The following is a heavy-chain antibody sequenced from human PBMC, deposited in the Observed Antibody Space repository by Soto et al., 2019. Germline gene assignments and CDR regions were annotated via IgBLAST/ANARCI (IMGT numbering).Heavy chain of an antibody. D-gene: IGHD5-18*01. J-gene: IGHJ6*02. Sequence: SGPTLVNPTQTLTLTCTFSGFSLSTSGMCVSWIRQPPGKALEWLALVDWDDDKYYSTSLKTRLTISKDTSKNQVVLTMTNMDPVDTARYYCARDARRYSYGPGVYYYGMDVWGQGTTVTVSS. CDR2: VDWDDDK. CDR3: ARDARRYSYGPGVYYYGMDV. V-gene: IGHV2-70*01. CDR1: GFSLSTSGMC.